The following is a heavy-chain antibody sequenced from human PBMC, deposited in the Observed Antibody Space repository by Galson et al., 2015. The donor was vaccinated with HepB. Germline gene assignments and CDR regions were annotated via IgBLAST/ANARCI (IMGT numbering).Heavy chain of an antibody. Sequence: SLRLSCAASGFTFSSSAMSWVRQAPGKGLEWVSAISGSGGSTYYADSVKGRFTISRDNSKNTLYLQMNSLRAEDTAVYYCAKRRNYYDSSGFDYWGQGTLVTVSS. V-gene: IGHV3-23*01. J-gene: IGHJ4*02. CDR3: AKRRNYYDSSGFDY. D-gene: IGHD3-22*01. CDR1: GFTFSSSA. CDR2: ISGSGGST.